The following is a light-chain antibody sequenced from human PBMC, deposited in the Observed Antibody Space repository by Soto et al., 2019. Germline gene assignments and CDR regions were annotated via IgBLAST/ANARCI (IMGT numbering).Light chain of an antibody. CDR3: QQYFSPPIT. CDR1: QRVLYSSNNKNY. Sequence: DIVMTQSPDSLAVSLGERATINCKSTQRVLYSSNNKNYLAWFQQKPGQPPKLLIYWASTRQSGVAARFSGSGSWTDFPLTISRLQAEDVAVYYCQQYFSPPITFGGGTKVEIK. J-gene: IGKJ4*01. V-gene: IGKV4-1*01. CDR2: WAS.